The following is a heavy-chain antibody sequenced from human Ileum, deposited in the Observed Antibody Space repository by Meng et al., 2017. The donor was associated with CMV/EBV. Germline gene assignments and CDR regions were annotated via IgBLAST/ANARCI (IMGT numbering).Heavy chain of an antibody. V-gene: IGHV1-69*05. CDR3: ARPRARNIVVVPADDAFDI. CDR1: GGTFSSYA. Sequence: SVMVSCKASGGTFSSYAISWVRQAPGQGLEWMGGIIPIFGTANYAQKFQGRVTITTDESTSTAYMELSSLRSEDTAVYYCARPRARNIVVVPADDAFDIWGQGTMVTVSS. J-gene: IGHJ3*02. D-gene: IGHD2-2*01. CDR2: IIPIFGTA.